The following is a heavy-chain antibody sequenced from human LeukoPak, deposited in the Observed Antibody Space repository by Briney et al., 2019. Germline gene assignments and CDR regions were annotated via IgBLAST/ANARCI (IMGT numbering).Heavy chain of an antibody. J-gene: IGHJ4*02. Sequence: GGSLRLSCAASGFTFSSFGMNWVRQAPGKGLEWVSSISSGTGYIYYADSVKGRFTISRDNAKTSLYLQMNSLRAEYTATYYCARATRWYDYGDRGPLVTFS. CDR1: GFTFSSFG. CDR3: ARATRWYDY. V-gene: IGHV3-21*01. D-gene: IGHD6-13*01. CDR2: ISSGTGYI.